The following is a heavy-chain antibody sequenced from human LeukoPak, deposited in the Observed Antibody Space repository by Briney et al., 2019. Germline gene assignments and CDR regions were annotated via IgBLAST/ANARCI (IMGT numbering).Heavy chain of an antibody. CDR3: AKLGGHPLHNYYVGV. Sequence: PGGSLRLSCAASGFTFSSYAMSWVRQAPGKGLEWVSGILDSSYSTYYANSVKGRFTISRDNSNNTLYLQMNSLRAEDTAVYYCAKLGGHPLHNYYVGVWGKGTTVAVSS. D-gene: IGHD3-16*01. CDR2: ILDSSYST. J-gene: IGHJ6*03. V-gene: IGHV3-23*01. CDR1: GFTFSSYA.